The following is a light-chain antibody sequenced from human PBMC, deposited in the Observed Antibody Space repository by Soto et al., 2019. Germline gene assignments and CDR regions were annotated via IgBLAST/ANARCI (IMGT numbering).Light chain of an antibody. CDR3: AAWDDSLTVRYV. V-gene: IGLV1-44*01. Sequence: QSVLTQPPSASGTPGQRVTISCSGSSSNIGRNTVNWYQQLPGTAPKLLIYSNNQRPSGVPDRISGSKSGTSASLAISGLQSEDEADYYSAAWDDSLTVRYVFGTGTKVTVL. CDR2: SNN. CDR1: SSNIGRNT. J-gene: IGLJ1*01.